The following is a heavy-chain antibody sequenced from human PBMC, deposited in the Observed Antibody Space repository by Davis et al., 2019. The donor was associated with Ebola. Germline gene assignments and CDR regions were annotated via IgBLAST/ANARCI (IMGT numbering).Heavy chain of an antibody. CDR2: ISAYNGNT. Sequence: ASVKVSCKASGYTFISYGISWVRQAPGQGLEWMGWISAYNGNTNYAQKLQGRVTMTTDTSTSTAYMELRSLRSDDTAVYYCARQRFLEWPMDVWGQGTTVTVSS. CDR3: ARQRFLEWPMDV. D-gene: IGHD3-3*01. J-gene: IGHJ6*02. CDR1: GYTFISYG. V-gene: IGHV1-18*01.